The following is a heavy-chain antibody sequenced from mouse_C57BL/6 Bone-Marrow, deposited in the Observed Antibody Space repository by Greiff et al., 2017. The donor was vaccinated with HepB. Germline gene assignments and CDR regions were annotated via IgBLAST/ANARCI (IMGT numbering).Heavy chain of an antibody. Sequence: DVHLVESGGGLVQPGGSLKLSCAASGFTFSDYYMYWVRQTPEKRLEWVAYISNGGGSTYYPDTVKGRFTISRDNAKNTLYLQMSRLKSEDTAMYYCARDYYDYPFDYWGQGTTLTVSS. CDR2: ISNGGGST. CDR3: ARDYYDYPFDY. D-gene: IGHD2-4*01. V-gene: IGHV5-12*01. CDR1: GFTFSDYY. J-gene: IGHJ2*01.